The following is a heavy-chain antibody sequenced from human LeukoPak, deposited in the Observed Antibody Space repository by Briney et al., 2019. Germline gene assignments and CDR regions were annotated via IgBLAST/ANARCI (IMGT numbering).Heavy chain of an antibody. J-gene: IGHJ4*02. D-gene: IGHD2-21*02. Sequence: GGSLRLSCAASGFTFSSYSMNWVRQAPGKGLEWVSSISSSSSYIYYADSVKGRFTISRDNAKNSLYLQMNSLRAEDTAVYYCARASYCGGDCYLYYFDYWGQGTLVTVSS. CDR1: GFTFSSYS. CDR3: ARASYCGGDCYLYYFDY. V-gene: IGHV3-21*01. CDR2: ISSSSSYI.